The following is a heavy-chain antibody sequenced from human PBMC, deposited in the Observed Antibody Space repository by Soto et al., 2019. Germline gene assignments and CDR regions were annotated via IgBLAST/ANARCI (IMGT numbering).Heavy chain of an antibody. CDR3: AAGGSWARLDN. Sequence: QVQLVQSGAEVKKPGSSVKVSCKASGGTLNSYAISWVRQAPGQGIEWMGGIITAFGPGIYAQKFQGRVMITADESTKAAYMDLNRLRTEDTAVYYWAAGGSWARLDNWGQGSLATVS. CDR2: IITAFGPG. J-gene: IGHJ4*02. CDR1: GGTLNSYA. V-gene: IGHV1-69*01. D-gene: IGHD1-26*01.